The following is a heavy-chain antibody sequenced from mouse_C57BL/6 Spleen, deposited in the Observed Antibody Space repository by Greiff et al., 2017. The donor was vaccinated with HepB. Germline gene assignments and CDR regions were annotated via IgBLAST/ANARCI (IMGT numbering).Heavy chain of an antibody. J-gene: IGHJ2*01. Sequence: EVKLMESGGDLVKPGGSLKLSCAASGFTFSSYGMSWVRQTPDKRLEWVATISSGGSYTYYPDSVKGRFTISRDNAKNTLYLQMSSLKSEDTAMYYCARQGDEHVDYWGQGTTLTVSS. CDR2: ISSGGSYT. V-gene: IGHV5-6*01. D-gene: IGHD3-3*01. CDR1: GFTFSSYG. CDR3: ARQGDEHVDY.